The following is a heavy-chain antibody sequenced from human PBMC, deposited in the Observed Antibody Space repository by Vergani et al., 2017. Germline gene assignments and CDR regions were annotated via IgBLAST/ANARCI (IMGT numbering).Heavy chain of an antibody. V-gene: IGHV3-33*01. CDR2: TWYDGNNK. D-gene: IGHD5-18*01. CDR3: ARAQGDTAMAYFDY. J-gene: IGHJ4*02. CDR1: GFTFNQYG. Sequence: QVQLVESGGGVVQPGRSLRLSCAASGFTFNQYGMHWVRQAPGKGLEWVAVTWYDGNNKQYADSVKGRFTISRDNSKSTMYLQMNSLRAEDTAVYYCARAQGDTAMAYFDYWGQGTLVTVSS.